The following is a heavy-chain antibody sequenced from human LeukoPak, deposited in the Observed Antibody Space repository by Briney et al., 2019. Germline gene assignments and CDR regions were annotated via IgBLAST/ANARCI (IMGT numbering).Heavy chain of an antibody. D-gene: IGHD1-26*01. CDR2: ISGSGSST. V-gene: IGHV3-23*01. J-gene: IGHJ3*02. CDR1: GFTFSSYG. Sequence: PGGTLRLSCAASGFTFSSYGMSWVRQAPGKGLEWVSAISGSGSSTYYADSVRGRFTISRDNSKNTLYLQMNGLRAEDTAVYYCAKGLGPLGGAFDIWGQGTMVTVSS. CDR3: AKGLGPLGGAFDI.